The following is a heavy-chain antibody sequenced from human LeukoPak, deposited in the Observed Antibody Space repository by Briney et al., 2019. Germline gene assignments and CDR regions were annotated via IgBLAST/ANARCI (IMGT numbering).Heavy chain of an antibody. CDR2: IYYSGST. J-gene: IGHJ4*02. D-gene: IGHD3-16*01. CDR3: ARGVGGPCPLFDY. Sequence: ASETLSLTCAVSGGSISSGGYSWSWIRQPPGKGLEWIGYIYYSGSTYYNPSLKSRVTISVDTSKNQFSLKLSSVTAVDTAVYYCARGVGGPCPLFDYWGQGTLVTVSS. V-gene: IGHV4-30-4*07. CDR1: GGSISSGGYS.